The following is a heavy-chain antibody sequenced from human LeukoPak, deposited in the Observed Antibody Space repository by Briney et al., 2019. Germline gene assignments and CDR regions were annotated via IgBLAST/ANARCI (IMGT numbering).Heavy chain of an antibody. J-gene: IGHJ5*02. V-gene: IGHV3-74*01. CDR1: GFTFSSYW. CDR2: INSDGSST. CDR3: ATAQADYNWNGL. Sequence: PGGSPRLSCAASGFTFSSYWMHWVRQAPGKGLVWVSRINSDGSSTSYADSVKGRFTISRDNAKNTLYLQMNSLRAEDTAVYYCATAQADYNWNGLWGQGTLVTVSS.